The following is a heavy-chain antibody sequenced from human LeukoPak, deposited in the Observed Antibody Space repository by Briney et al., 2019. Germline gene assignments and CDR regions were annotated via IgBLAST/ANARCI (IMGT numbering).Heavy chain of an antibody. CDR1: GFTFSSYG. D-gene: IGHD4-23*01. CDR3: AKDRGYGGNSALDY. V-gene: IGHV3-23*01. CDR2: ISGSSGTA. Sequence: GASLRLSCATSGFTFSSYGMSWVRQAPGVGLEWVSAISGSSGTAYYADSVKGRFTISRDNSKNTLYLQMNSLRAEDTAVYYCAKDRGYGGNSALDYWGQGTLVIVSS. J-gene: IGHJ4*02.